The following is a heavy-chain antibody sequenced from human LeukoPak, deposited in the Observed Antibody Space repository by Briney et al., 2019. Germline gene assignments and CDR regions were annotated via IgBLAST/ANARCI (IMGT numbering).Heavy chain of an antibody. CDR3: ARGDDYYDSSGLY. V-gene: IGHV4-39*01. CDR2: IYYSGST. CDR1: GGSTSSSSYY. J-gene: IGHJ4*02. D-gene: IGHD3-22*01. Sequence: SETLSLTCTVSGGSTSSSSYYWGWIRQPPGKGLEWIGSIYYSGSTYYNPSLKSRVTISVDTSKNQFSLKLSSVTAADTAVYYCARGDDYYDSSGLYWGQGTLVTVSS.